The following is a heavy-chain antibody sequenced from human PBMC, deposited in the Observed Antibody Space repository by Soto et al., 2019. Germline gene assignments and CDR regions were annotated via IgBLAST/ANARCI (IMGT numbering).Heavy chain of an antibody. CDR1: GLTFSSYA. D-gene: IGHD5-12*01. J-gene: IGHJ5*02. Sequence: GGSLRLSCAASGLTFSSYAMNWFRQAPGKGLEWISVISNSGHSAYYADSVKGRFTISRDNSKNTLYLQIKSLRAEDTAAYYCAKGGPTFLNWFGPWGQGTLVTVSS. CDR2: ISNSGHSA. CDR3: AKGGPTFLNWFGP. V-gene: IGHV3-23*01.